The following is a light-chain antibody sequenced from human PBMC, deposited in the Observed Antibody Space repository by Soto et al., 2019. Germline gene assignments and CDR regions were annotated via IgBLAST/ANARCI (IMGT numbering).Light chain of an antibody. CDR3: QQYNNWPFS. Sequence: VMPQSHASLSVSPGERVTLSCMAGQGVTTNFAWYQQKSGQSPRLLIYDVSTRATGVPARFSGTGSETDFTLTISGLQSEDSAVYFCQQYNNWPFSFGQGTRLEIK. J-gene: IGKJ5*01. CDR2: DVS. CDR1: QGVTTN. V-gene: IGKV3-15*01.